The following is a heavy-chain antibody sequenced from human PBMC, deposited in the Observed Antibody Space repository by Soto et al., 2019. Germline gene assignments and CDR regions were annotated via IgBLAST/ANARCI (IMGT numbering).Heavy chain of an antibody. CDR1: GGSISSGGYS. D-gene: IGHD3-22*01. CDR3: ARVGYYDSSGVGGMDV. J-gene: IGHJ6*02. V-gene: IGHV4-30-2*01. CDR2: IYHSGST. Sequence: ASETLSLTCTVSGGSISSGGYSWSWIRQPPGKGLEWIGYIYHSGSTYYNPSLKSRVTISVDRSKNQFSLKLSSVTAADTAVYYCARVGYYDSSGVGGMDVWGQGTTVTVSS.